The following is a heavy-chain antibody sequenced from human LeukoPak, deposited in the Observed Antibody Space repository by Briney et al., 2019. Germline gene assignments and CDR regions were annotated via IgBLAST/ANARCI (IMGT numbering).Heavy chain of an antibody. CDR3: ASSVGASHGAFDI. J-gene: IGHJ3*02. CDR2: IYYSGST. D-gene: IGHD1-26*01. CDR1: GGSISGSSYY. Sequence: PSETLSLTCTVSGGSISGSSYYWGWIRQPPGKGLEWIGSIYYSGSTYYNPSLKSRVTISVDTSKNQFSLKLNSVTATDTAVYYCASSVGASHGAFDIWGQGTMVTVSS. V-gene: IGHV4-39*01.